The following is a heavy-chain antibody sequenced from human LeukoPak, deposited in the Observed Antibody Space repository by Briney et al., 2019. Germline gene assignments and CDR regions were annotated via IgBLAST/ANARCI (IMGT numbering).Heavy chain of an antibody. V-gene: IGHV3-7*01. Sequence: AGGSLRLSCAASGFTFSSYWMSWVRQAPGKGLEWVANIKQDGSEKYYVDSVKGRFTISRDNAKNSLYLQMNSLRAEDTAVYYCARLGYSGYDWGANYYYYYYMDVWGKGTTVTVSS. J-gene: IGHJ6*03. CDR2: IKQDGSEK. CDR3: ARLGYSGYDWGANYYYYYYMDV. CDR1: GFTFSSYW. D-gene: IGHD5-12*01.